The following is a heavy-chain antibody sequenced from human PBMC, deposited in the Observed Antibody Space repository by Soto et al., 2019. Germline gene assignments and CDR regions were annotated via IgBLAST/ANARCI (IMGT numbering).Heavy chain of an antibody. CDR2: ISANNGNT. CDR3: ARGRYGDY. CDR1: GYGFTTYG. J-gene: IGHJ4*02. V-gene: IGHV1-18*01. D-gene: IGHD1-1*01. Sequence: QIHLVQSGAEVKKPGASVKVSCKGSGYGFTTYGITWVRQAPGQGLEWMAWISANNGNTNYAQKLEGRVTVTRDKSTSTAYMELRGMRSDDTAVYYCARGRYGDYWGQGALVTVSP.